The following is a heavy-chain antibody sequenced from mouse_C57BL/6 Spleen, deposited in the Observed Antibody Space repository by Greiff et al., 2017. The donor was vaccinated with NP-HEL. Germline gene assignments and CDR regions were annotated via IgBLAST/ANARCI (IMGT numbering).Heavy chain of an antibody. CDR3: ARDYYSNYRGYFDY. CDR1: GYAFSSSW. J-gene: IGHJ2*01. Sequence: QVQLQQSGPELVKPGASVKISCKASGYAFSSSWMNWVKQRPGKGLEWIGRIYPGDGDTNYNGKFKGKATLTADKSSSTAYMQLSSLTSEDSAVYFCARDYYSNYRGYFDYWGQGTTLTVSS. D-gene: IGHD2-5*01. CDR2: IYPGDGDT. V-gene: IGHV1-82*01.